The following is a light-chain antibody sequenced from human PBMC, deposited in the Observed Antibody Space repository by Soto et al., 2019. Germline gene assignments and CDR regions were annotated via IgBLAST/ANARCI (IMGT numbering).Light chain of an antibody. CDR3: SSYTNTSTRYV. Sequence: QSALTQPASVSGSPGQSITFSCTGTSSDVGGFNYVSWYQHHPGKAPKLIIYDVSDRPSGISHRFSGSKSGNTASLTISGLQAEDKADYYCSSYTNTSTRYVFGTGTKVTVL. J-gene: IGLJ1*01. V-gene: IGLV2-14*03. CDR2: DVS. CDR1: SSDVGGFNY.